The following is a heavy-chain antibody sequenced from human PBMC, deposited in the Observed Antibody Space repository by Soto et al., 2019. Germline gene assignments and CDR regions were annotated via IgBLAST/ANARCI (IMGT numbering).Heavy chain of an antibody. Sequence: GESLKISCKGSGFSFTNNWIGWVRQMPGKGLEWMGIIYPGDSDTRYSPSFQGQVTISADKSINTAYLQWSSLKASDTAMFYCARPDYYDTSGRGAFDIWGQGTIVTVSS. V-gene: IGHV5-51*01. CDR1: GFSFTNNW. D-gene: IGHD3-22*01. CDR3: ARPDYYDTSGRGAFDI. J-gene: IGHJ3*02. CDR2: IYPGDSDT.